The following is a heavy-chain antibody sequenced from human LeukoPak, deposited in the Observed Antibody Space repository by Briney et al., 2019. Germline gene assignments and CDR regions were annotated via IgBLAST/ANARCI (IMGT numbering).Heavy chain of an antibody. D-gene: IGHD3-22*01. Sequence: EASVKISCKASGYTCSGHYMHWVRRAPGQGLEGMRWIKPSSGATNYAQKFRGRVTMTRDTSNRTSYKELSRLRSDDTALYYCASCYDDSSGYFYFDYWGQGTLVTVSS. J-gene: IGHJ4*02. CDR1: GYTCSGHY. CDR2: IKPSSGAT. V-gene: IGHV1-2*02. CDR3: ASCYDDSSGYFYFDY.